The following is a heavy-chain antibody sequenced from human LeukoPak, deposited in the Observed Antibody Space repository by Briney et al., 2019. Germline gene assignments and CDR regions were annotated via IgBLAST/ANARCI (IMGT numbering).Heavy chain of an antibody. CDR2: INHSEST. Sequence: SETLSLTCAVYGGSFRGYYWSWIRQPPGKGLEWIGEINHSESTSYNPSLKTRVTISVDTSKNQFSLKLSSVTAADTAVYYCSSSGWYRGYWGQGTLVTVSS. D-gene: IGHD6-19*01. CDR3: SSSGWYRGY. V-gene: IGHV4-34*01. CDR1: GGSFRGYY. J-gene: IGHJ4*02.